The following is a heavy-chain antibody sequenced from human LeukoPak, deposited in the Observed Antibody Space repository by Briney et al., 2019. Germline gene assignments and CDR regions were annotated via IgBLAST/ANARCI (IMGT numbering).Heavy chain of an antibody. CDR2: ISAYNGNT. V-gene: IGHV1-18*01. CDR1: GYTFTSYG. CDR3: ARENQDIVVVVAATGYFDY. Sequence: GASVKVSCKASGYTFTSYGISWVRQAPGQGLEWMGWISAYNGNTNYAQKLQGRVTMTTDTSTSTAYMELGSLRSDDTAVYYCARENQDIVVVVAATGYFDYWGQGTLVTVSS. D-gene: IGHD2-15*01. J-gene: IGHJ4*02.